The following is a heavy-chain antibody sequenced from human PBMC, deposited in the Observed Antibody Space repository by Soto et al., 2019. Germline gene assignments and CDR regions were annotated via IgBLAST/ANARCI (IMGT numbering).Heavy chain of an antibody. CDR3: AKGPGSSWYYFDY. V-gene: IGHV3-30*18. CDR1: GFTSSSYG. D-gene: IGHD6-13*01. J-gene: IGHJ4*02. Sequence: GGSLRLSCAASGFTSSSYGMHWVRQAPGKGLEWVAVISYDGSNKYYADSVKGRFTISRDNSKNTLYLQMNSLRAEDTAVYYCAKGPGSSWYYFDYWGQGTLVTVSS. CDR2: ISYDGSNK.